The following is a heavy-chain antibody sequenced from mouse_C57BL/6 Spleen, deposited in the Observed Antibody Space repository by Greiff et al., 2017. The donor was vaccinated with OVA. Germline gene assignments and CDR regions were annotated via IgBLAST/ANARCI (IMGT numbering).Heavy chain of an antibody. J-gene: IGHJ1*03. D-gene: IGHD2-3*01. CDR3: AISFYDGYYFWYFDV. CDR2: INPSTGGT. Sequence: EVKLMESGPELVKPGASVKISCKASGYSFTGYYMNWVKQSPEKSLEWIGEINPSTGGTTYNQKFKAKATLTVDKSSSTAYMQLKSLTSEDSAVYYCAISFYDGYYFWYFDVWGTGTTVTVSS. CDR1: GYSFTGYY. V-gene: IGHV1-42*01.